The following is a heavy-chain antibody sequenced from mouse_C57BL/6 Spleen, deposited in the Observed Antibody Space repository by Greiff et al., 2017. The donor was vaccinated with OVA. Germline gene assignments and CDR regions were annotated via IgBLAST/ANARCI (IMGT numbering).Heavy chain of an antibody. CDR3: AREGYYYGSSYGYFDV. V-gene: IGHV1-82*01. Sequence: VQGVESGPELVKPGASVKISCKASGYAFSSSWMNWVKQRPGKGLEWIGRIYPGDGDTNYNGKFKGKATLTADKSSSTAYMQLSSLTSEDSAVYFCAREGYYYGSSYGYFDVWGTGTTVTVSS. D-gene: IGHD1-1*01. CDR1: GYAFSSSW. J-gene: IGHJ1*03. CDR2: IYPGDGDT.